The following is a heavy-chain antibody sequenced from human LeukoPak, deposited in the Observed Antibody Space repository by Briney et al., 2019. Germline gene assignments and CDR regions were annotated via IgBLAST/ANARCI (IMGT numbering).Heavy chain of an antibody. J-gene: IGHJ4*02. Sequence: SETLSLTCTVPGYSISSYYWSWIRQPPGKGLEWIGYIYYSGSTNYNPSLRSRVIISIDTSKNQFSLKLSSVTAADTAVYYCAREYCSGGNCPIDYWGQGTLVTVSS. CDR3: AREYCSGGNCPIDY. D-gene: IGHD2-15*01. CDR1: GYSISSYY. V-gene: IGHV4-59*01. CDR2: IYYSGST.